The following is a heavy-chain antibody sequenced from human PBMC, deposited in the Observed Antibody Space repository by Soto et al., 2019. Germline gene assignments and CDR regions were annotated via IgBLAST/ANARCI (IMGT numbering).Heavy chain of an antibody. D-gene: IGHD4-4*01. Sequence: ASVKVSCKASGYTFTSYAMHWVRQAPGQRLEWMGWINAGNGNTKYSQKFQGRVTITRDTSASTAYMELSSLRSEDTAVYYCARDLVTTVTIGMDVWGQGTTVTSP. CDR2: INAGNGNT. CDR1: GYTFTSYA. CDR3: ARDLVTTVTIGMDV. J-gene: IGHJ6*02. V-gene: IGHV1-3*01.